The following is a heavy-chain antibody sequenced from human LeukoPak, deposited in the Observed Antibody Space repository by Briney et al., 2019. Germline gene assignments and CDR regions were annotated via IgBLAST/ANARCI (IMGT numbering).Heavy chain of an antibody. CDR2: ISSSSSYI. J-gene: IGHJ4*02. Sequence: GGSLRLSCAASGFTFSSYGMNWVRQAPRKGLEWVSSISSSSSYIYYADSVKGRFTISRDNAKNSLYLQMNSLRADDTAVYYCVRDQLLSSLVPLDYWGQGTLVTVSS. CDR1: GFTFSSYG. CDR3: VRDQLLSSLVPLDY. V-gene: IGHV3-21*01. D-gene: IGHD2-2*01.